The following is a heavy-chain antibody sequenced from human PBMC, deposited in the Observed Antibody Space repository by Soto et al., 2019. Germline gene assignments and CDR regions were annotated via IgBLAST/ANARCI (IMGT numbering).Heavy chain of an antibody. J-gene: IGHJ5*02. CDR3: ARDRRYCSGGSCYDGNWFDP. CDR1: GYTFTSYY. Sequence: ASVKVSCKASGYTFTSYYMNWVRQAPGQGLEWMGIINPSGGSTSYAQKFQGRVTMTRDTSTGTVYMELSSLRSEDTAVYYCARDRRYCSGGSCYDGNWFDPWGQGTLVTVSS. V-gene: IGHV1-46*01. D-gene: IGHD2-15*01. CDR2: INPSGGST.